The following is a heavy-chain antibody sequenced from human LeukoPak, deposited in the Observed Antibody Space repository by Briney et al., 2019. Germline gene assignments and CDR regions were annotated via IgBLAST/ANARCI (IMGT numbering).Heavy chain of an antibody. CDR3: ARDYAGSGSYHFDY. D-gene: IGHD3-10*01. Sequence: PSETLSLTCTVSGGSISSGGYYWSWIRQHPGKGLEWIGYIYYSGSTYYNPSLKSRVTISVDTSKDQFSLKLSSVTAADTAVYYCARDYAGSGSYHFDYWGQGTLVTVSS. V-gene: IGHV4-31*03. CDR1: GGSISSGGYY. J-gene: IGHJ4*02. CDR2: IYYSGST.